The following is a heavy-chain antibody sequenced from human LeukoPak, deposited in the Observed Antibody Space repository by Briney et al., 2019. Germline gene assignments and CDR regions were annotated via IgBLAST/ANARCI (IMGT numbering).Heavy chain of an antibody. D-gene: IGHD4-11*01. J-gene: IGHJ4*02. V-gene: IGHV3-74*01. Sequence: GSLRLSCAASGFTFSSYSMNWVRQAPGKGLVWASRISTDASSTTYADSVKGRFTISRDNAKGTLYLQMSSLRAEDTAVYYCTGHHQAYSRTYWGQGTLVTVSS. CDR2: ISTDASST. CDR1: GFTFSSYS. CDR3: TGHHQAYSRTY.